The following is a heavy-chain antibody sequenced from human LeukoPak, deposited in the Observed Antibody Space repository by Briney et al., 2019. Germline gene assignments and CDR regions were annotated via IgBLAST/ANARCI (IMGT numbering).Heavy chain of an antibody. CDR3: AGGPQYTGSFPY. CDR1: GFTFNTFE. Sequence: GGSLRLSCAASGFTFNTFEMTWVRQAPGMGLEWLSYISNSGGTIKYADSVKGRFTISRDSAENALLLQMNNLGADDTAVYYCAGGPQYTGSFPYWGQGTLDAVSS. D-gene: IGHD1-26*01. V-gene: IGHV3-48*03. CDR2: ISNSGGTI. J-gene: IGHJ4*02.